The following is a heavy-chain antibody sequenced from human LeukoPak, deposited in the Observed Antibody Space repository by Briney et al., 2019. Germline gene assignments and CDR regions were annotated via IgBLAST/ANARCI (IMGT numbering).Heavy chain of an antibody. Sequence: GGSLRLSCAASGSTFSSYAMSWVRQAPGKGLEWVSAISGSGGSTYYADSVKGRFTISRDNSKNTLYLQMNSLRAEDTAVYYCARGTYYDFWSGSIRATYYYGMDVWGQGTTVTVSS. V-gene: IGHV3-23*01. CDR3: ARGTYYDFWSGSIRATYYYGMDV. CDR2: ISGSGGST. CDR1: GSTFSSYA. D-gene: IGHD3-3*01. J-gene: IGHJ6*02.